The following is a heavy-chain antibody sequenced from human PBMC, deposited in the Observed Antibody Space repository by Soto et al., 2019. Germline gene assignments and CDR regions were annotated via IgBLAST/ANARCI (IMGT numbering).Heavy chain of an antibody. J-gene: IGHJ6*03. CDR3: ARHVATNYYYYMDV. CDR1: GGSISSSSYY. Sequence: SETLSLTCTVSGGSISSSSYYWGWIRQPPGKGLEWIGSIYYSGSTYYNQSLKSRVTISVDTSKNQFSLKLSSVTAADTAVYYCARHVATNYYYYMDVWGKGTTVTVSS. CDR2: IYYSGST. D-gene: IGHD5-12*01. V-gene: IGHV4-39*01.